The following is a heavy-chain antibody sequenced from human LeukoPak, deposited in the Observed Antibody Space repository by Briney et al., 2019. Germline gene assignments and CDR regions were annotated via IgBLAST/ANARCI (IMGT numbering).Heavy chain of an antibody. CDR1: GFTFSSYG. V-gene: IGHV3-30*18. CDR2: ISYDGSNK. Sequence: GRSLRLSCAASGFTFSSYGMHWVRQAPGKGLEWVAVISYDGSNKYYADSVKGRFTISGDNSKNTLYLQMNSLRAEDTAVYYCAKDRPISEWGQGTLVTVSS. J-gene: IGHJ4*02. CDR3: AKDRPISE. D-gene: IGHD2-21*01.